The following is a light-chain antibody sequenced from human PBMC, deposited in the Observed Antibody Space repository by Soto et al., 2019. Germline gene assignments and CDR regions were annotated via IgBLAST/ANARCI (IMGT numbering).Light chain of an antibody. J-gene: IGKJ3*01. CDR2: DAS. CDR3: QQSYSFPFT. Sequence: DIQMTQSPSTLSASVGDRVTITCRASQSISTWLAWFQQKPGKAPDLLIYDASSLESGVPSRFSGSGSGTEFTLTISSLQPDDFATYYCQQSYSFPFTFGPGTKVDIK. CDR1: QSISTW. V-gene: IGKV1-5*01.